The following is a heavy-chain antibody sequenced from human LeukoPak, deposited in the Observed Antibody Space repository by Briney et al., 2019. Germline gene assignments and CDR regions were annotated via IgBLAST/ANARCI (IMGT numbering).Heavy chain of an antibody. Sequence: SETLSLTCTVSGGSISSYYWNWIRQPPGKGLEWIGYIYYSGSTNYNPSLKSRVTISVDTSKNQFSLKLSSVTAADTAVYYCARAGDYYGSGSDPHFDYWGQGTLVTVSS. CDR3: ARAGDYYGSGSDPHFDY. CDR1: GGSISSYY. CDR2: IYYSGST. J-gene: IGHJ4*02. D-gene: IGHD3-10*01. V-gene: IGHV4-59*01.